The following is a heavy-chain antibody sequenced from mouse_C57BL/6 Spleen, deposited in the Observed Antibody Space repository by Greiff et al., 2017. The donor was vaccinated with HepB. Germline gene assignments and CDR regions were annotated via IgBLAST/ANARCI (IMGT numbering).Heavy chain of an antibody. V-gene: IGHV2-2*01. D-gene: IGHD2-13*01. J-gene: IGHJ1*03. CDR3: ARDGDYSWYFDV. CDR1: GFSLTSYG. Sequence: QVQLKESGPGLVQPSQSLSITCTVSGFSLTSYGVHWVRQSPGKGLEWLGVIWSGGSTDYNAAFISRLSISKDNSKSQVFFKMNSLQADDTAIYYCARDGDYSWYFDVWGTGTTVTVSS. CDR2: IWSGGST.